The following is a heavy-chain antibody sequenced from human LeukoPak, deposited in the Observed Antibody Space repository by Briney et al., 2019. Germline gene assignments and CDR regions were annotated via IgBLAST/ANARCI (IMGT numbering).Heavy chain of an antibody. CDR2: INEDGSKK. V-gene: IGHV3-7*01. CDR1: GFTFSSYW. Sequence: GGSLRLSCAASGFTFSSYWMSWVRQAPGKGLEWVANINEDGSKKYYVDSVKGRLTISRDNAEKSLYLQMDSLRGDDTAVYYCARFAAGGSYYYYMDVWGKGTTVTVSS. J-gene: IGHJ6*03. CDR3: ARFAAGGSYYYYMDV. D-gene: IGHD6-25*01.